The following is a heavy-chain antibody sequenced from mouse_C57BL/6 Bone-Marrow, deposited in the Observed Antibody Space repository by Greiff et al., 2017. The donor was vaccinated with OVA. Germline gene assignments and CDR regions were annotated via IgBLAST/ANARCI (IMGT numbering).Heavy chain of an antibody. J-gene: IGHJ1*03. CDR2: IRLKSDNYAT. CDR1: GFTFSNYW. Sequence: EVMLVESGGGLVQPGGSMKLSCVASGFTFSNYWMNWVRQSPEKGLEWVAQIRLKSDNYATHYAESVKGRFTISRDDSKSSVYLQMNNLRAEDTGIYYCTLMAGYFDVWGTGTTVTVSS. CDR3: TLMAGYFDV. V-gene: IGHV6-3*01.